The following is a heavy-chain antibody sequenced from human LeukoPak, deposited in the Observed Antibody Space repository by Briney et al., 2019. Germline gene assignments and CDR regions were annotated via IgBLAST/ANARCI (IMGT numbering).Heavy chain of an antibody. CDR3: ANTAGGFEY. Sequence: GGSLRLSCAASGFTFRSYWMSWVRQAPGKGLEWVANIKHDGSEKYYVDSVKGRFTISRDNAKSSLFLQMNGLRAEDSAIYYCANTAGGFEYWGQGTLVTVSS. CDR2: IKHDGSEK. V-gene: IGHV3-7*01. CDR1: GFTFRSYW. J-gene: IGHJ4*02. D-gene: IGHD3-16*01.